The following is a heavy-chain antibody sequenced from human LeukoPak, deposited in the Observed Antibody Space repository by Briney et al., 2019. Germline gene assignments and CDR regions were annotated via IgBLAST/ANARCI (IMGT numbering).Heavy chain of an antibody. J-gene: IGHJ6*02. CDR2: ISWYSGNI. CDR1: GFTFDDHA. CDR3: ARDVWRRAFYYAMDV. V-gene: IGHV3-9*01. D-gene: IGHD2-21*01. Sequence: GGSLRLSCVASGFTFDDHAMHWVRQAPGKGLEWVSSISWYSGNIGYADSVKGQFSISRDNAKNTLYLEMNSLRTDDTALYFCARDVWRRAFYYAMDVWGLGTTVAVSS.